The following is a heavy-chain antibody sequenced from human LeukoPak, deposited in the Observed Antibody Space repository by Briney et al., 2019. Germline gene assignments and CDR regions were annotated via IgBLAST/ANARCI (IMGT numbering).Heavy chain of an antibody. J-gene: IGHJ4*02. CDR1: GGSISTYY. D-gene: IGHD3-22*01. CDR3: ARGADSSGYYSIFYFDY. Sequence: PSETLSLTCTVSGGSISTYYWNWIRQPPGKGLEWIGYIYYSGSTNYNPSLKSRVTISVDTSKNQFSLKLSSVTAADTAVYYCARGADSSGYYSIFYFDYWGQGTLVTVSS. V-gene: IGHV4-59*01. CDR2: IYYSGST.